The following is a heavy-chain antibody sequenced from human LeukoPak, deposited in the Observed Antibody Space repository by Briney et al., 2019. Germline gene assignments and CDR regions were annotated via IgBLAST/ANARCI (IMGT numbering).Heavy chain of an antibody. CDR2: INHSGST. V-gene: IGHV4-34*01. CDR1: GGSFSGYY. CDR3: ARRGPERWLQPGGFDP. J-gene: IGHJ5*02. D-gene: IGHD5-24*01. Sequence: SETLSLTCAVYGGSFSGYYWSWIRQPPGKGLEWIGEINHSGSTNYNPSLKSRVTISVDTSKNQFSLKLSSVTADTAVYYCARRGPERWLQPGGFDPWGQGTLVTVSS.